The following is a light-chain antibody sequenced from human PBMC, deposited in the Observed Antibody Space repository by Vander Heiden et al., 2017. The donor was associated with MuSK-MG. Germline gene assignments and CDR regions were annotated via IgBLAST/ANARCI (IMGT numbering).Light chain of an antibody. J-gene: IGKJ1*01. CDR2: DAS. V-gene: IGKV1-5*01. CDR3: QQFKSYPRT. CDR1: QSISGW. Sequence: DIQMTQSPSTLSASIGDRVTITCRAGQSISGWLAWYQQKPGKAPNLLIYDASRLESGVPSRFSGSGSGTEFTLTISSLRPDDYATYYCQQFKSYPRTFGQGTKVEIK.